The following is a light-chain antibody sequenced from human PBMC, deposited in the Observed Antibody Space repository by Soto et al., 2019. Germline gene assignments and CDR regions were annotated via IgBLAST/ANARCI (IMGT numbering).Light chain of an antibody. CDR3: QSYDDSLSGPFYV. V-gene: IGLV1-40*01. CDR2: GNS. CDR1: SSNIGAGYD. Sequence: QLVLTQPPSVSGAPGQRVTISCTGSSSNIGAGYDVHWYQQLPGTAPKLLIYGNSNRPSGVPDRFSGSKSGTSASLAITGHQAEDEADYYCQSYDDSLSGPFYVFGTGTKVTVL. J-gene: IGLJ1*01.